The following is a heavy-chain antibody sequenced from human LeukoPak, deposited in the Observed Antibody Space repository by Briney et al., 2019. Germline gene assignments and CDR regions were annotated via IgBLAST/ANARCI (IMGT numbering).Heavy chain of an antibody. D-gene: IGHD6-19*01. V-gene: IGHV3-20*04. CDR2: INWNGGST. J-gene: IGHJ3*02. CDR1: GYIFYDYG. CDR3: AREDVDITVATSGAFDI. Sequence: GGSLRLSCAGSGYIFYDYGMRWVRQAPGKGLEGVAGINWNGGSTGYAASVKGRCTISRDNAKNTLYLQMNSLRAEDTALYYCAREDVDITVATSGAFDIWGQGTMVTVSS.